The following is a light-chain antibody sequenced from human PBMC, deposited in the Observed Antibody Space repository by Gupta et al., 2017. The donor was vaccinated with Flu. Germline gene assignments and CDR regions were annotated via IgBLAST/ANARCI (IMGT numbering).Light chain of an antibody. J-gene: IGKJ4*01. Sequence: EIVLTQSPGTLSLSPGERATLSCRASQSVSSSYLAWYQQKPGQAPRLLIYGASSRATGIPDRFSGSGSGTDFTLTSSRLEPEDFTVYYGQQYGSAPALTFGGGTKVEIK. CDR1: QSVSSSY. V-gene: IGKV3-20*01. CDR3: QQYGSAPALT. CDR2: GAS.